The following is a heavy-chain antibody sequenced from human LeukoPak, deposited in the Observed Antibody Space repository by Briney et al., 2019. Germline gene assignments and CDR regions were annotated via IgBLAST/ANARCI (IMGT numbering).Heavy chain of an antibody. Sequence: ASVTVSCEASGYTFTSYDINWVRQAAGQGLEWMGWMNPNSGNTGYAQTFQGRVTITADKSTSTAYMELSSLRSEDTAVYYCARMPTDCSSTSCYYYYYYYGMDVWGQGTTVTVSS. V-gene: IGHV1-8*01. CDR2: MNPNSGNT. J-gene: IGHJ6*02. D-gene: IGHD2-2*01. CDR3: ARMPTDCSSTSCYYYYYYYGMDV. CDR1: GYTFTSYD.